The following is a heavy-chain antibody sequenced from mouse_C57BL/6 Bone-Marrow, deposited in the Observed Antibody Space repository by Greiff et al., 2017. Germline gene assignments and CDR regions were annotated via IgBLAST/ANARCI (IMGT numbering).Heavy chain of an antibody. CDR1: GYTFTSYG. J-gene: IGHJ4*01. D-gene: IGHD4-1*01. CDR3: ARPPNWEYAMDY. CDR2: IYPRSGNT. Sequence: VQLQQSGAELARPGASVKLSCKASGYTFTSYGISWVKQRTGQGLEWIGEIYPRSGNTYYNEKFKGKATLTADKSSSTAYMTLRSLTSEDSAVYFCARPPNWEYAMDYWGQGTAVTVSS. V-gene: IGHV1-81*01.